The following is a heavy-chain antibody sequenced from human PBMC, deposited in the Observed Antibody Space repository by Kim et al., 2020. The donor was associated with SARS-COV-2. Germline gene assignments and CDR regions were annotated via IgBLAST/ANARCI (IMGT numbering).Heavy chain of an antibody. V-gene: IGHV3-7*03. Sequence: DESEKYYVGSGKGRFSISRDNAKNLLFLQMNSLRAEDTAVYYCVREWGYWGQGTLVTVSS. CDR2: DESEK. D-gene: IGHD1-26*01. CDR3: VREWGY. J-gene: IGHJ4*02.